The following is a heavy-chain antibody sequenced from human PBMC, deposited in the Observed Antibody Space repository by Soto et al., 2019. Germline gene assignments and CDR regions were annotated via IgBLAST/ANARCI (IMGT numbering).Heavy chain of an antibody. CDR2: IYWDDDK. D-gene: IGHD1-1*01. CDR3: AHRLSGYHRNGGYFDY. CDR1: GFSLTSRPMG. J-gene: IGHJ4*02. V-gene: IGHV2-5*02. Sequence: QITLKESAPTRVKPTQTLTLTCTFSGFSLTSRPMGVGWIRQPPGKALEWLAFIYWDDDKRYSPSLRSRLTITQDPPGNHVVLTMTNMHPRDTTTYFRAHRLSGYHRNGGYFDYWCQGALVTVSS.